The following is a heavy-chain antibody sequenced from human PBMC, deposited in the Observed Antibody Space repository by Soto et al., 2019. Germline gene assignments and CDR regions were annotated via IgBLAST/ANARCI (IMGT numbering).Heavy chain of an antibody. Sequence: QVQLAESGGGVVQPGRSLRLSCATSGFIFSSYGMHWVRQGPGKGLEWVAVIWYDGTNKYYADSVNGRFTISRDDSKNTLYLQMNSLRAEDTAVYYCARGPMTTVTTWGDWYFDLWGRGTLVTVSS. D-gene: IGHD4-17*01. CDR1: GFIFSSYG. V-gene: IGHV3-33*01. J-gene: IGHJ2*01. CDR3: ARGPMTTVTTWGDWYFDL. CDR2: IWYDGTNK.